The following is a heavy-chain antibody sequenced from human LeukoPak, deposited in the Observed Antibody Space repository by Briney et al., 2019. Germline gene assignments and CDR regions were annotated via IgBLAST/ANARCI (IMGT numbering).Heavy chain of an antibody. CDR1: GGSISSGDYY. V-gene: IGHV4-39*07. Sequence: SQTLSLTYTVSGGSISSGDYYWGWIRQPPGKGLEWIGSIYYSGSTYYNPSLKSRVTISVDASKNQFSLKLSSVTAADTAVYYCARDSGDDYWGQGTLVTVSS. J-gene: IGHJ4*02. D-gene: IGHD1-14*01. CDR2: IYYSGST. CDR3: ARDSGDDY.